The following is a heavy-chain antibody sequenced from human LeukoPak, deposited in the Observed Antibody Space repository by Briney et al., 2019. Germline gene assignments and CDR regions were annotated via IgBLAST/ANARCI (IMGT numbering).Heavy chain of an antibody. D-gene: IGHD2-2*01. Sequence: GGSLRLSCAVSGFTFSSYWMSWVRQAPGKGLEWVAKINQYGTEKYYVDSVKGRFTISRDNAKNSLHLQVNSLRAEDTAVYYCAREVREVPHWGQGTLVTVSS. CDR2: INQYGTEK. J-gene: IGHJ4*02. CDR1: GFTFSSYW. CDR3: AREVREVPH. V-gene: IGHV3-7*04.